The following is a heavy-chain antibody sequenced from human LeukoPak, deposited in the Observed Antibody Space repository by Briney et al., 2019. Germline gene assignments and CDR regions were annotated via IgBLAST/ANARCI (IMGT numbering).Heavy chain of an antibody. V-gene: IGHV4-31*03. CDR1: GGSISSGGYY. Sequence: SQTLSLTCTVSGGSISSGGYYWSWIRQHPGKGLEWIGYIYYSGSTHYNPSLKSRVTISVDTSKNQFSLKLSSVTAADTAVYYCARDAIPAATPYYYYGMDVWGKGTTVTVSS. CDR3: ARDAIPAATPYYYYGMDV. J-gene: IGHJ6*04. CDR2: IYYSGST. D-gene: IGHD2-2*01.